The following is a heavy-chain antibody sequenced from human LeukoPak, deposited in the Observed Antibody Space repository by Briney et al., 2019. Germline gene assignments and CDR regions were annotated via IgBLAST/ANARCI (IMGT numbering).Heavy chain of an antibody. D-gene: IGHD4-17*01. CDR2: IYSDGNT. J-gene: IGHJ4*02. V-gene: IGHV3-53*01. Sequence: GGSLRLSCAASGFTVSTNYMTWVRRAPGKGLEWVSLIYSDGNTYYTDSVKGRFTISRDNSKNTLYLQMNSLRAEDTAMYYCAKCYGDYIRYFDYWGQGTLVTVSS. CDR1: GFTVSTNY. CDR3: AKCYGDYIRYFDY.